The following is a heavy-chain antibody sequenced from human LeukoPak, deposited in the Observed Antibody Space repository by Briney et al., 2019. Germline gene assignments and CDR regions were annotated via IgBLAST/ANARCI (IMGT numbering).Heavy chain of an antibody. V-gene: IGHV3-30*02. D-gene: IGHD3-10*01. J-gene: IGHJ4*02. CDR3: ARSLTMVRAYDY. CDR2: IQYDGSNK. Sequence: AGSLRLSCAASGFTFSSYWMSWVRQAPGKGLEWVTFIQYDGSNKYYADSVKGRFTISRDNSKNTVYLQMNSLRTGDTAVYYCARSLTMVRAYDYWGQGTLVTVSS. CDR1: GFTFSSYW.